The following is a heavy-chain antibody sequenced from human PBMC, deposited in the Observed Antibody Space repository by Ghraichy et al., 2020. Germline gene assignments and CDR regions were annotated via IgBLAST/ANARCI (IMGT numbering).Heavy chain of an antibody. CDR2: FDYSKST. D-gene: IGHD6-19*01. CDR3: ARLRSLLAGYDGFDI. J-gene: IGHJ3*02. CDR1: GGSMNNPNYH. Sequence: SETLSLTCSVSGGSMNNPNYHWGWIRQPPGKGLEWIASFDYSKSTYYNPSLKSRVTISVDTSMNQFSLRLSSVTAADTAVYYCARLRSLLAGYDGFDIWGQGTMVTVSS. V-gene: IGHV4-39*01.